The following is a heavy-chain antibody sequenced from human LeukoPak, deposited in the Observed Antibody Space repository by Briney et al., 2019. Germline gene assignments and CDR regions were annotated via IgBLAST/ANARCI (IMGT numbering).Heavy chain of an antibody. V-gene: IGHV4-34*01. CDR2: INHSGST. Sequence: SETLSLTCAVYGGSFSGYYWSWIRQPPGKGLEWIGEINHSGSTNYNPSLKSRVTISVDTSKNQFSLKLSSVTAADTAVYYCAVTPLEDYYYCYMDVWGKGTTVTVSS. CDR1: GGSFSGYY. CDR3: AVTPLEDYYYCYMDV. D-gene: IGHD1-1*01. J-gene: IGHJ6*03.